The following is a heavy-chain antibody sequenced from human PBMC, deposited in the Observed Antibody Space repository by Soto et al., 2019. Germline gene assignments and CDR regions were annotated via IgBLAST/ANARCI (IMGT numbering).Heavy chain of an antibody. V-gene: IGHV3-15*01. CDR1: GFTFSNAW. J-gene: IGHJ3*02. Sequence: AGSLRLSCAASGFTFSNAWMSWVRQAPGKGLEWVGRIKSKTDGGTTDYAAPVKGRFTISRDDSKNTLYLQMNSLKTEDTAVYYCTTDGYCSGGSCLGAFDIWGQGTMVTVSS. CDR2: IKSKTDGGTT. D-gene: IGHD2-15*01. CDR3: TTDGYCSGGSCLGAFDI.